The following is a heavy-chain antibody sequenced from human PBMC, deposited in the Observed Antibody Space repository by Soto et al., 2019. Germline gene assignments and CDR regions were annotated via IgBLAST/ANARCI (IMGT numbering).Heavy chain of an antibody. CDR1: GFTFSSYG. V-gene: IGHV3-33*01. CDR3: ARVAPYDSSGYYIDY. Sequence: GGSLRLSCAASGFTFSSYGMHWVRQAPGKGLEWVAVIWYDGSNKYYADSVKGRFTISRDNSKNTLYLQMNSLRAEDTAVYYCARVAPYDSSGYYIDYWGQGTLVTVSS. J-gene: IGHJ4*02. D-gene: IGHD3-22*01. CDR2: IWYDGSNK.